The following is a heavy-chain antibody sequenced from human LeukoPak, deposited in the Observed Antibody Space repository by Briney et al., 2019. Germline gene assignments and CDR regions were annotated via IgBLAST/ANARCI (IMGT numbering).Heavy chain of an antibody. V-gene: IGHV1-18*01. CDR3: TRVRNSINWWGAFDI. CDR1: GYTFDTSS. D-gene: IGHD6-13*01. J-gene: IGHJ3*02. Sequence: ASVKVSCKAFGYTFDTSSITWVRQAPGQRLEWMGWISPQSGNTQYAQGVQGRVTMTTDTSRSTAYMELRSLRPDDTAVYYCTRVRNSINWWGAFDIWGQGTMVTVSS. CDR2: ISPQSGNT.